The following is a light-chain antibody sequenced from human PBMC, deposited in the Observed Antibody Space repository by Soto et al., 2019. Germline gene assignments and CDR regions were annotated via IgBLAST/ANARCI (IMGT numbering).Light chain of an antibody. CDR2: AAS. CDR3: QQSYSTPRT. J-gene: IGKJ2*01. V-gene: IGKV1-39*01. CDR1: QSISNS. Sequence: DLQMTQSPSSLSASVGDRVTITCRASQSISNSLNWYQQKPGKAPNLLIYAASRLQSGVPSRFGGSGSGTDFTLTISSLQPEDFATFYCQQSYSTPRTFGQGTKLEIK.